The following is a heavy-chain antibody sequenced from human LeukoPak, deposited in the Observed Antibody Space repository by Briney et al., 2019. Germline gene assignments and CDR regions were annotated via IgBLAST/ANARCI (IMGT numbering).Heavy chain of an antibody. CDR3: ARDFSGWYERAFDI. CDR2: INHSGST. CDR1: GGSFTDYF. Sequence: PSETLSLTCAVYGGSFTDYFLSWIRQPPGKGLEWLGEINHSGSTNYNPSLKSRVTISMDSSKNQFSLKLSSVTAADTAVYYCARDFSGWYERAFDIWGQGTMVTVSS. V-gene: IGHV4-34*01. J-gene: IGHJ3*02. D-gene: IGHD6-19*01.